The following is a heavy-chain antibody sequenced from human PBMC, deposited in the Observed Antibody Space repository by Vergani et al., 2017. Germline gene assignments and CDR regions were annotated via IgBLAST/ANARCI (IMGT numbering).Heavy chain of an antibody. D-gene: IGHD1-26*01. CDR2: INHSGST. CDR1: GATFSGYY. Sequence: QVQLQQWGAGLLKPSETLSLTCAVYGATFSGYYWSWIRQPPGKGLEWIGEINHSGSTNYNPSLKSRVTISVDTSKNQFSLKLTPVTAADPAVYYCAIPRSGGYYGSRGWFDPWGQGTLVTVSS. J-gene: IGHJ5*02. CDR3: AIPRSGGYYGSRGWFDP. V-gene: IGHV4-34*08.